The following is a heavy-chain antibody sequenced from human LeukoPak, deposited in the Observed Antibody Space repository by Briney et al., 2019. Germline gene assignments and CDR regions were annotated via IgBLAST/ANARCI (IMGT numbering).Heavy chain of an antibody. D-gene: IGHD3-22*01. CDR3: ARAQYYYDSSGYGY. CDR1: GYTFTGYY. V-gene: IGHV1-2*02. J-gene: IGHJ4*02. Sequence: GASVKVCCKASGYTFTGYYMHWVRQAPGQGLEWMGWINPNSGGTNYAQKFQGRVTMTRDTSISTAYMELSRLRSDDTAVYYCARAQYYYDSSGYGYWGQGTLVTVSS. CDR2: INPNSGGT.